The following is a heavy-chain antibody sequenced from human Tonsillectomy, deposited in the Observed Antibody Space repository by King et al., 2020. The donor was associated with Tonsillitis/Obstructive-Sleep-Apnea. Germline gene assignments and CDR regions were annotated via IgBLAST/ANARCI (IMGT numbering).Heavy chain of an antibody. CDR3: ARTREDTAMVNYYYYYMDV. CDR1: GGSISSSSYY. D-gene: IGHD5-18*01. V-gene: IGHV4-39*01. J-gene: IGHJ6*03. CDR2: IYYSGST. Sequence: PLQESGPGLVKPSETLSLTCTVSGGSISSSSYYWGWIRQPPGKGLEWIGSIYYSGSTYYNPSLKSRVTISVDTSKNQFSLKLSSVTAADTAVYYCARTREDTAMVNYYYYYMDVWGKGTTVTVSS.